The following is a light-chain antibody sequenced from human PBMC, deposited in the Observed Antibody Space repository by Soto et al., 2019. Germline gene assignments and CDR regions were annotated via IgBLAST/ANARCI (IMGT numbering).Light chain of an antibody. V-gene: IGKV3D-15*01. CDR2: GAS. CDR1: QNININ. Sequence: EIVMTQSPLTLSVSPGERATLSCRASQNININLAWYQQRPGQAPRVLIYGASSRASGIPDRFSGSGSGTDFTLTINRLEPDDFAFYYCQQYKDWPPLTFGGWTRVEIK. J-gene: IGKJ4*01. CDR3: QQYKDWPPLT.